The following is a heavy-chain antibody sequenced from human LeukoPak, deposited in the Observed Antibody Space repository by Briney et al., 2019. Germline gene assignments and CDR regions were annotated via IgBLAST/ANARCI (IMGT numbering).Heavy chain of an antibody. D-gene: IGHD3-16*02. CDR1: GYTFTSYG. Sequence: ASVKVSCKASGYTFTSYGISWVRQDPGQGLEWMGWISAYNGNTNYAQKLQGRVTMTTDTSTSTAYMELRSLRSDDTAVYYCARGGLRLGELSPFDYWGQGTLVTVSS. J-gene: IGHJ4*02. V-gene: IGHV1-18*01. CDR3: ARGGLRLGELSPFDY. CDR2: ISAYNGNT.